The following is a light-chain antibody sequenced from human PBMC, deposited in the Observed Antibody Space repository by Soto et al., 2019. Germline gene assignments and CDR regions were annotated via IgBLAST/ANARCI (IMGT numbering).Light chain of an antibody. CDR3: QQHNSYPLT. CDR2: VTS. CDR1: QGLSSY. V-gene: IGKV1-9*01. Sequence: IQLTQSPSSLSASVGDRVTITCRASQGLSSYLAWYQQKPGKAPKFLIYVTSTLQSGVPSRFSGSGSGTDFTLTISSLQAEDFATYYCQQHNSYPLTFGGGTKVEIK. J-gene: IGKJ4*01.